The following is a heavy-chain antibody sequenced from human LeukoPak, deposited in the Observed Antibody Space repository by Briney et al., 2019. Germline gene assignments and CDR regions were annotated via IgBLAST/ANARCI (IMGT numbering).Heavy chain of an antibody. CDR1: GGSISSYY. J-gene: IGHJ2*01. V-gene: IGHV4-59*08. CDR2: IYYSGST. CDR3: ARPSYDILTGPSWYFDL. D-gene: IGHD3-9*01. Sequence: KPSETLSLTCTVSGGSISSYYWSWIRQPPGKGLEWIGYIYYSGSTNYNPSLKSRVTISVDTSKNQFSLKLSSVTAADTAVYYCARPSYDILTGPSWYFDLWGRGTLVTVSS.